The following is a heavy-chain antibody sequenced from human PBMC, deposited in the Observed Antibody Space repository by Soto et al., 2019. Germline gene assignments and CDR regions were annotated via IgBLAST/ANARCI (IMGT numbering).Heavy chain of an antibody. CDR3: AKNRGYAAYDGFDY. J-gene: IGHJ4*02. V-gene: IGHV3-9*01. D-gene: IGHD2-8*01. CDR1: GFTFDDYA. Sequence: PGGSLRLSCAVSGFTFDDYAMLWVRQAPGKGLEWVSRISWNSGRIGYADSVKGRFTISRDNAKNSLYLQMNSLRAEDTALYYCAKNRGYAAYDGFDYWCQGTLVTVSS. CDR2: ISWNSGRI.